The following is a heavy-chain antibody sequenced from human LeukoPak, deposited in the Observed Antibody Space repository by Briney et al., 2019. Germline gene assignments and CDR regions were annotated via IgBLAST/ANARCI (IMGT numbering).Heavy chain of an antibody. CDR2: INAYNGNT. CDR1: GYTFTSYY. J-gene: IGHJ4*02. V-gene: IGHV1-18*04. CDR3: ARDSVVANFGFDY. Sequence: ASVKVSCKASGYTFTSYYIHWVRQAPGQGLEWMGWINAYNGNTNYAQKLQGRVTMTTDTSTSTAYMELRSLRSDDTAVYYCARDSVVANFGFDYWGQGTLVTVSS. D-gene: IGHD5-12*01.